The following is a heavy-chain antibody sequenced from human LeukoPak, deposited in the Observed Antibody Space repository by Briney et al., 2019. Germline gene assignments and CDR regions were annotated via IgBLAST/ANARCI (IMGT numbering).Heavy chain of an antibody. CDR2: IHHSGST. D-gene: IGHD3-10*01. CDR1: GGSISNGGYS. J-gene: IGHJ4*02. V-gene: IGHV4-30-2*01. Sequence: SETLSLTCAVSGGSISNGGYSWNWIRQPPGKGLEWIGYIHHSGSTSYNPSLKSRVTISVDRSKNQFSLKLSSVTAADTAVYYCAKGYYYGSGTYADPFDFWGQGALVTVSS. CDR3: AKGYYYGSGTYADPFDF.